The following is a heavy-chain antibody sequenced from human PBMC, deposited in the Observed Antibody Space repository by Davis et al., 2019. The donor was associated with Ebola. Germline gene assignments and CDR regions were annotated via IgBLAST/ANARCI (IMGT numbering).Heavy chain of an antibody. D-gene: IGHD3-10*01. Sequence: ASVKVSCKASGYTFTGYYMHWVRQAPGRGLEWMGRITPNTGDTNYAQKFQGRVTMTRDTSINTAYMELSGLRSDDTAVYYCGRGGYFGSGGGFDPWGQGTLITVSS. CDR3: GRGGYFGSGGGFDP. CDR1: GYTFTGYY. CDR2: ITPNTGDT. J-gene: IGHJ5*02. V-gene: IGHV1-2*06.